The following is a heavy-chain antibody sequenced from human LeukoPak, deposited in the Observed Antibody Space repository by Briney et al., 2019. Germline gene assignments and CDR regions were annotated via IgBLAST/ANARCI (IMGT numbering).Heavy chain of an antibody. CDR3: ARGMTYDAFDI. V-gene: IGHV4-34*01. J-gene: IGHJ3*02. CDR2: INHSGST. Sequence: PSETLSLTCAVYGGSFSGYYWSWIRQPPGKGLEWIGEINHSGSTNYNPSLKSRVTISVDTSKNQFSLKLSSVTAADTAVYYCARGMTYDAFDIWGQGTMVTVSS. CDR1: GGSFSGYY.